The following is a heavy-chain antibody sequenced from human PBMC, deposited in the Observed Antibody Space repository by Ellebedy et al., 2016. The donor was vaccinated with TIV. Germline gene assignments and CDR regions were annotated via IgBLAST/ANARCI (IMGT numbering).Heavy chain of an antibody. CDR3: ARFVDSGDKLDY. CDR1: GDSISSYY. CDR2: IYYTGST. V-gene: IGHV4-59*12. D-gene: IGHD4-17*01. Sequence: SETLSLTXTVSGDSISSYYWSWIRQPPGKGLEWIGYIYYTGSTNYNPSLKSRVTMSVDRTKNQFSLKLSSVTAADTAVYYCARFVDSGDKLDYWGQGTLVTVSS. J-gene: IGHJ4*02.